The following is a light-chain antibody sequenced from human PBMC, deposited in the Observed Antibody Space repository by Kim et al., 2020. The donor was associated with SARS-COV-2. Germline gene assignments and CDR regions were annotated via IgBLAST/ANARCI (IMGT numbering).Light chain of an antibody. V-gene: IGLV4-69*01. CDR3: QTWDTGAWV. Sequence: AAVKLTCTLSSGHSSYAITWQQQQPETGPRYLMKLNSDGSHTKGDGIPDRFSGSSSGAERYLTISSLQSEDEADYYCQTWDTGAWVFGGGTQLTVL. CDR1: SGHSSYA. CDR2: LNSDGSH. J-gene: IGLJ3*02.